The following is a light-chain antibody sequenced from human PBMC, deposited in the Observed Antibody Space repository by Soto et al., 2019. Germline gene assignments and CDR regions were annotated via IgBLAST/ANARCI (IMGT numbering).Light chain of an antibody. CDR1: QGVSNY. Sequence: DIQMTQSPSSLSASVGDRVTITCRASQGVSNYLAWYQQRPGKVPKLLIYTASTLQSGVPSRFSGSGSGTDFTLTISSLQPEDVATYFCQNYNSAPWTFGQGTKVEIK. V-gene: IGKV1-27*01. CDR2: TAS. CDR3: QNYNSAPWT. J-gene: IGKJ1*01.